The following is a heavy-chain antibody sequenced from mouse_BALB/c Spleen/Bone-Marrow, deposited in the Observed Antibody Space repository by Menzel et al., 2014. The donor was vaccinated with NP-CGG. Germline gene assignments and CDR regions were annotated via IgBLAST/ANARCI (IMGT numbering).Heavy chain of an antibody. Sequence: EVKLVESGGDLVKPGGSLKLSCAASGFTSSSYGMSWVRQTPDKRLEWVATISSGGSYTYYPDSVKGRFTISRDNAKNTLYLQMSSLKSEDTATYYCARPYDSGAWFAYWGQGTLVTVSA. CDR3: ARPYDSGAWFAY. D-gene: IGHD2-4*01. J-gene: IGHJ3*01. CDR2: ISSGGSYT. CDR1: GFTSSSYG. V-gene: IGHV5-6*01.